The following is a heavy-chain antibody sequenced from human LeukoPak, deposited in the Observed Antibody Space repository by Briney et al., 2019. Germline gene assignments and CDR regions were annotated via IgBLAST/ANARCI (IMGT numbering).Heavy chain of an antibody. CDR2: IYHSGGT. CDR3: ARQRGLRFLEWYPINDFDY. Sequence: SETLSLTCAVSVYSISSGYSWGWIRQPPGKGLEWIGSIYHSGGTHYNPSLKSRVTISVDTSKNQCSLKLSSVSAADTAVYYCARQRGLRFLEWYPINDFDYWGQGTLVTVSS. J-gene: IGHJ4*02. D-gene: IGHD3-3*01. CDR1: VYSISSGYS. V-gene: IGHV4-38-2*01.